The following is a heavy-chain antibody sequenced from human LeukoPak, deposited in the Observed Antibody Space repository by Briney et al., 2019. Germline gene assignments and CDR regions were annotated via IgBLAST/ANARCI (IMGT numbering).Heavy chain of an antibody. CDR1: GFSFSTFS. D-gene: IGHD3-22*01. Sequence: GGSLRLSCAASGFSFSTFSTNWVRQAPGKELEYVSMISGKRRSITYADSVKGRFTVSRDNSKNTLYLQMGSLRAEDTAVYYCARERSGYYFDYWGQGTLVTVSS. CDR3: ARERSGYYFDY. CDR2: ISGKRRSI. V-gene: IGHV3-64*02. J-gene: IGHJ4*02.